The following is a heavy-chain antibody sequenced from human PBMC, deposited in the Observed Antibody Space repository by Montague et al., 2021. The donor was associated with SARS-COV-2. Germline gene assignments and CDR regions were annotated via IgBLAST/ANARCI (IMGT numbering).Heavy chain of an antibody. CDR2: VYYSGNT. D-gene: IGHD3-3*01. V-gene: IGHV4-39*01. Sequence: SETLSLTCTVSGGSISNSNYYWGWIRQPPGKGLEWIGSVYYSGNTYHNPSLESRVSISVDTSKSQLSLKVMSVTAADTAVYYCAGGQVTIFAVLIMLPAAGAIDVWGQGTTVTVSS. CDR1: GGSISNSNYY. CDR3: AGGQVTIFAVLIMLPAAGAIDV. J-gene: IGHJ3*01.